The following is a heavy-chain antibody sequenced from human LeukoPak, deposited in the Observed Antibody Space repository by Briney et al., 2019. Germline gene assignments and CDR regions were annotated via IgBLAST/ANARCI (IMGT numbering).Heavy chain of an antibody. D-gene: IGHD5-12*01. Sequence: SETLSLTCTVSGGSISSYYWSWIRQPPGKGLEWIGYIYYSGTTNYNPSLKSRVTISVDTSKNQFSLKLSSVTAADTAVYYCARLLDDPDGYDPTLFDYWGQGTLVTVSS. CDR2: IYYSGTT. J-gene: IGHJ4*02. CDR3: ARLLDDPDGYDPTLFDY. CDR1: GGSISSYY. V-gene: IGHV4-59*01.